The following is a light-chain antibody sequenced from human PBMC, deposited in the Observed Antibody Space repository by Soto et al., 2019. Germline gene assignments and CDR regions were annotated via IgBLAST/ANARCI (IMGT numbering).Light chain of an antibody. CDR1: SSDVGGYNY. J-gene: IGLJ1*01. CDR2: DVS. V-gene: IGLV2-14*03. CDR3: CSYTTSNTRQIV. Sequence: QSALTQPASVSGSPGQSITISCTGTSSDVGGYNYVSWYQHHPGKAPKLMIYDVSNRPSGVSNRFSGSKSGNTASLTISWVQPEDEADYYCCSYTTSNTRQIVFGTGTKLTVL.